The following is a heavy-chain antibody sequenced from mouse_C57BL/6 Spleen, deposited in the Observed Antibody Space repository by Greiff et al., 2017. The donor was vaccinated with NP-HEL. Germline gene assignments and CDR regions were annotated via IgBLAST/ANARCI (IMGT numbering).Heavy chain of an antibody. J-gene: IGHJ2*01. CDR3: ARKSGSSEGVDY. CDR2: IDPSDSYT. V-gene: IGHV1-69*01. CDR1: GYTFTSYW. D-gene: IGHD1-3*01. Sequence: QVQLQQPGAELVKPGASVKLSCKASGYTFTSYWMHWVKQRPGQGLEWIGEIDPSDSYTNYNQKFKGKSTLTVDKSSSTAYMQLSSLTSEDSAVYYCARKSGSSEGVDYWGQGTTLTVSS.